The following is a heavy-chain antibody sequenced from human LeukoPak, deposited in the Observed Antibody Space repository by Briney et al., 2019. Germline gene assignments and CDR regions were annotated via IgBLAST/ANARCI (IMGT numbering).Heavy chain of an antibody. J-gene: IGHJ3*01. CDR3: AKTRSGTYYGDSFDV. CDR2: IYYSGRI. D-gene: IGHD1-26*01. CDR1: GDSISRSDW. V-gene: IGHV4-28*05. Sequence: PSETLSLTCAVSGDSISRSDWWAWIRQPPGKGLEWLGNIYYSGRIYHNPSLQTRVIMSVDSSKNQFSLRLASVTAVDTAVYYCAKTRSGTYYGDSFDVWGPGTLVTVSS.